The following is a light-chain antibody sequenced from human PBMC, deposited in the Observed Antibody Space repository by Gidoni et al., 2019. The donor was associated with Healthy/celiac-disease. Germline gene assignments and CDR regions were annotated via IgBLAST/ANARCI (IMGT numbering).Light chain of an antibody. CDR1: QGISSY. CDR3: QQLNSYPRT. J-gene: IGKJ4*01. Sequence: DIKLTQSPSFLSASVGDRVTITCRASQGISSYLALYQQKPGKAPKLLIYSASTLQSGVPSRFSGSGSGTEFTLTISSLQPEDFATYYCQQLNSYPRTFGGGTKVEIK. CDR2: SAS. V-gene: IGKV1-9*01.